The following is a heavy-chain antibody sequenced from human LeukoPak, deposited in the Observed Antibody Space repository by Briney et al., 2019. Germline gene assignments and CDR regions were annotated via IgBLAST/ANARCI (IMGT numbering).Heavy chain of an antibody. CDR2: IYTSGST. V-gene: IGHV4-4*07. J-gene: IGHJ4*02. CDR3: ARTRYYYDSSGPNRYYFDY. Sequence: SETLSLTCTVSGGSISSYYWSWIRQPAGKGLEWIGRIYTSGSTNYNPSLKSRVTISVDRSKNQFSLKLSSVTAADTAVYYCARTRYYYDSSGPNRYYFDYWGQGTLVTVSS. D-gene: IGHD3-22*01. CDR1: GGSISSYY.